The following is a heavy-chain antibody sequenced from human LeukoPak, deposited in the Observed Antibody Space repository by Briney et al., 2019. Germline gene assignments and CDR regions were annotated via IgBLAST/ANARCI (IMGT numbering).Heavy chain of an antibody. CDR2: IYYSGST. J-gene: IGHJ6*02. CDR1: GGSISSSY. V-gene: IGHV4-59*08. CDR3: ARHGLTTEQTRYFDWLSTADYYDSIDV. Sequence: SETLSLTCTVSGGSISSSYWGWIRQPPGKGLEWIGYIYYSGSTNYNPSLKSRVTISVDTSKNQFSLKLSSVAAADTAVYYCARHGLTTEQTRYFDWLSTADYYDSIDVWGQGTTVTVSS. D-gene: IGHD3-9*01.